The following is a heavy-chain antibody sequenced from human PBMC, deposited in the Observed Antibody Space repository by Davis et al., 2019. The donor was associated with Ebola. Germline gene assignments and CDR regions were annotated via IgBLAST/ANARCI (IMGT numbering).Heavy chain of an antibody. CDR3: ARDITGVGAGGDY. V-gene: IGHV3-21*01. Sequence: GESLKISCVVSGFTFNIFSMNWVRQAPGKGLEWVSSISSKSKYIYYSDSVKGRFTISRDDAKNSLYLQVSSLRVEDTAIYYCARDITGVGAGGDYWGQGTLVTVSS. D-gene: IGHD6-13*01. CDR1: GFTFNIFS. J-gene: IGHJ4*02. CDR2: ISSKSKYI.